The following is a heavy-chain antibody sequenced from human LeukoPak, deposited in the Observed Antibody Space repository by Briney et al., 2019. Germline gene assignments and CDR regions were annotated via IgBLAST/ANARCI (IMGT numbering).Heavy chain of an antibody. CDR1: GGSISSYY. J-gene: IGHJ6*02. V-gene: IGHV4-59*12. Sequence: SETLSLTCTVSGGSISSYYWSWIRQPPGKGLEWIGYIYYSGSTNYNPSLKSRVTISVDTSKNQFSLKLSSVTAADTAVYYCARGRSSTLNPLYYYYYGMDVWGQGTTVTVSS. D-gene: IGHD6-13*01. CDR2: IYYSGST. CDR3: ARGRSSTLNPLYYYYYGMDV.